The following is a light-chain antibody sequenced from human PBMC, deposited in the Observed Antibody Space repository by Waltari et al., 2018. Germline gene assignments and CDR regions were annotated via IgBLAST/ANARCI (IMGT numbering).Light chain of an antibody. J-gene: IGKJ1*01. CDR2: WAS. V-gene: IGKV4-1*01. CDR1: QSLLYVSNNQNY. Sequence: DIVMTQSPDSLAVSLGERAPISCRSSQSLLYVSNNQNYLAWYQQKPGQPPKLLISWASTRESGVPDRFSGSGSGTDFTLTISRLQAADVAVYYCQQYYSTPRTFGQGTRVEIK. CDR3: QQYYSTPRT.